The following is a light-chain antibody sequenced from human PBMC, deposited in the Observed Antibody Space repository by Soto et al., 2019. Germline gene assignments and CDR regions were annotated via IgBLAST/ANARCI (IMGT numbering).Light chain of an antibody. CDR2: DAS. J-gene: IGKJ5*01. CDR3: QQYGSSPIT. V-gene: IGKV3-11*01. Sequence: EIVLTQSPGTLSLSPGERATLSCRASQSVSSYLAWYQQKPGQAPRLLIYDASNRATGIPARFSGSGSGTEFTLTISSLQSEDFAVYYCQQYGSSPITFGQGTRLEIK. CDR1: QSVSSY.